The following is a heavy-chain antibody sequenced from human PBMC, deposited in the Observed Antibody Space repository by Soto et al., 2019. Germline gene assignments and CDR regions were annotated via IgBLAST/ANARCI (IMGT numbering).Heavy chain of an antibody. D-gene: IGHD1-26*01. Sequence: EVQLVESAGRLILPGGSLRLSCAASGFTFNTHWMRWVRQAPGKGLVWVSRINSDGSITDYADSVKGRFSISRDNPRNTLYLQMNSLSPEDTAVYYCARAMTSVGAAAKGDFWGQGTLVTVSS. CDR2: INSDGSIT. CDR3: ARAMTSVGAAAKGDF. J-gene: IGHJ4*02. V-gene: IGHV3-74*01. CDR1: GFTFNTHW.